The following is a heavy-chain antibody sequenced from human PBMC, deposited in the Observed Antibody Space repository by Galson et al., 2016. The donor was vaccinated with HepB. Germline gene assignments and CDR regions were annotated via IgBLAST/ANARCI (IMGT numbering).Heavy chain of an antibody. V-gene: IGHV1-46*01. Sequence: SVKVSCKASGDTFTTYYLHWVRQAPGQGLEWMGILNLSNGKTTYAQKFQGRVTMTTDTSTSVAYMELTTLRSDDTAIYYCATPQPIAAAGTHSLDYWGQGTLVTVSS. D-gene: IGHD6-13*01. CDR3: ATPQPIAAAGTHSLDY. CDR2: LNLSNGKT. J-gene: IGHJ4*02. CDR1: GDTFTTYY.